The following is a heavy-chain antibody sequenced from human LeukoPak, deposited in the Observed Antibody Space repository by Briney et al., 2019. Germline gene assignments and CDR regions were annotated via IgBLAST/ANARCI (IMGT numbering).Heavy chain of an antibody. Sequence: GGSLRLSCAASGFAVSNYYMIWVRQAPGKGLEWVSVLYAGGTTYYADSVKGRFTISRDNSKNTLYLQMNSLRGEDSATYYCARADHGYDYWGQGTLVTVSA. CDR2: LYAGGTT. CDR1: GFAVSNYY. D-gene: IGHD5-18*01. CDR3: ARADHGYDY. V-gene: IGHV3-53*01. J-gene: IGHJ4*02.